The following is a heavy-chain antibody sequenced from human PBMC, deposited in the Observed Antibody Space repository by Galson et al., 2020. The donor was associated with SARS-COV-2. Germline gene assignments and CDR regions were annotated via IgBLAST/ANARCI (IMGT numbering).Heavy chain of an antibody. CDR3: ARDRRPGRAGDWFDP. Sequence: ASVKVSCKASGYTFTSYGISWVRQAPGQGLEWMGWISAYNGNTNYAQKLQGRVTMTTDTSTSTAYMELRSLRSDDTAVYYCARDRRPGRAGDWFDPWGQGTLVTVSS. D-gene: IGHD3-10*01. CDR2: ISAYNGNT. J-gene: IGHJ5*02. CDR1: GYTFTSYG. V-gene: IGHV1-18*01.